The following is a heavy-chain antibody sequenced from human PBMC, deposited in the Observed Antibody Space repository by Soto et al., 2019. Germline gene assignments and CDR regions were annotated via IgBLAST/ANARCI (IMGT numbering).Heavy chain of an antibody. Sequence: EASVKVSCKASGGTFSSYAISWVRQAPGQGLEWMGGIIPIFGTANYAQKFQGRVTITADESTSTAYMELSSLRSEDTAVYYCARDLPPYYYDSSGYYCGSWFDPWGQGTLVTVSS. CDR1: GGTFSSYA. CDR3: ARDLPPYYYDSSGYYCGSWFDP. D-gene: IGHD3-22*01. J-gene: IGHJ5*02. V-gene: IGHV1-69*13. CDR2: IIPIFGTA.